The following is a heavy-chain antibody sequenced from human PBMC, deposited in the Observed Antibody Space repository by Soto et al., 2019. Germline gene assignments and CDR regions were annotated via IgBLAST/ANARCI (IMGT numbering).Heavy chain of an antibody. CDR1: GGTFSSYP. J-gene: IGHJ1*01. CDR2: IIPVLGIA. D-gene: IGHD2-2*01. V-gene: IGHV1-69*04. CDR3: ATGPAFFGLSTSCHSYFQL. Sequence: SVKVSCKASGGTFSSYPISWVRQAPGQGLEWMGRIIPVLGIANYAQKFQGRVTITADKSTSTAYMELTSLRSEDTAVYYCATGPAFFGLSTSCHSYFQLWAQGSPVPGAS.